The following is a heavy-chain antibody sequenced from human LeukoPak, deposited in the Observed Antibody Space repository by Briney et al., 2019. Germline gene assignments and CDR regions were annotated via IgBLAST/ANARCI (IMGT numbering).Heavy chain of an antibody. CDR2: ISAYNGNT. Sequence: APVKVSCKASGYTFTSYGFSWVRKAPGKGLEWMGWISAYNGNTNYAQKLQGRVTMTTDTSTSTAYMELRSLRSDDTAVYYCARRSFGVVVPAASFYYYGMDVWGQGTTVTVSS. J-gene: IGHJ6*02. V-gene: IGHV1-18*01. D-gene: IGHD2-2*01. CDR1: GYTFTSYG. CDR3: ARRSFGVVVPAASFYYYGMDV.